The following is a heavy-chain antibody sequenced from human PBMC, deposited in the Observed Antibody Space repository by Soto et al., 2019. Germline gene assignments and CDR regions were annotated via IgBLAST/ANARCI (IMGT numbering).Heavy chain of an antibody. J-gene: IGHJ4*02. CDR1: GFTFSRYA. Sequence: EVQLVESGGGLVQPGGSLRLSCAASGFTFSRYAMHWVRQAPGKGLQYVSAISSNGGSTDYANSVKGRFTISRDTSKNTLYLQMGSLRAEDMAVYYCARGGRGYEFDCWGLGTLVTVSS. CDR2: ISSNGGST. V-gene: IGHV3-64*01. CDR3: ARGGRGYEFDC. D-gene: IGHD5-12*01.